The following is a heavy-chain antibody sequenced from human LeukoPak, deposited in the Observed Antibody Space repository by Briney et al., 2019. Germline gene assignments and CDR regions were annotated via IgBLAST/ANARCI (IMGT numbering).Heavy chain of an antibody. CDR1: GFTFSSYS. J-gene: IGHJ3*02. CDR2: ISSSSSYI. V-gene: IGHV3-21*01. D-gene: IGHD3-3*01. CDR3: AREDDFWSGYPNI. Sequence: PGGSLRLSCAASGFTFSSYSMNWVRQAPGKGLEWVSYISSSSSYIYYADSVKGRFTISRDNAKNSLYLQMNSLRAEDTAVYYCAREDDFWSGYPNIWGQGTMVTVSS.